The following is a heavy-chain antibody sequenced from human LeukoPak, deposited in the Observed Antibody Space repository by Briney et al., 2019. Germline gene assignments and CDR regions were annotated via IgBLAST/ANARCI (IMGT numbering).Heavy chain of an antibody. CDR2: IIPIFGTA. CDR1: GGTFSSYA. V-gene: IGHV1-69*06. CDR3: ARGLDCSGGSCYSD. D-gene: IGHD2-15*01. Sequence: GASVKVSCKASGGTFSSYAISWVRQAPGQGLEWMGGIIPIFGTANYAQKFQGRVTITADKSTSTAYMELSSLRSEDTAVYYCARGLDCSGGSCYSDWGQGTLVTVSS. J-gene: IGHJ4*02.